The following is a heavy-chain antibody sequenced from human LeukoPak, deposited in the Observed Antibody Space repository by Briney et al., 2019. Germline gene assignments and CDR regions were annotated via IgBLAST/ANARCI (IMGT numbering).Heavy chain of an antibody. CDR1: GGSISSYY. V-gene: IGHV4-59*12. D-gene: IGHD2-8*01. Sequence: SETLSLTCTVSGGSISSYYWSWIRQPPGKGLEWIGYIYYSGSTNYNPSLKSRVTISVDTSKNQFSLKLSSVTAADTAVYYCARDVLFSFDYWGQGTLVTVSS. J-gene: IGHJ4*02. CDR2: IYYSGST. CDR3: ARDVLFSFDY.